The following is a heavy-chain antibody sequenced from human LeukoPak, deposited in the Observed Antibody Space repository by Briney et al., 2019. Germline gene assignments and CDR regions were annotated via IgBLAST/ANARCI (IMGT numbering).Heavy chain of an antibody. V-gene: IGHV3-30*02. D-gene: IGHD3-3*01. Sequence: PGGSLRLSCAASGFTFSSYGMHWVRKAPGKGLEGVPFIRYDGSNKYYGDSVKGRFTISRDNSKNTVYLQMNSLRAEDTAVYYCAKNYYDFWSGPSPFDHWGQGTLVTVSS. CDR2: IRYDGSNK. CDR1: GFTFSSYG. J-gene: IGHJ5*02. CDR3: AKNYYDFWSGPSPFDH.